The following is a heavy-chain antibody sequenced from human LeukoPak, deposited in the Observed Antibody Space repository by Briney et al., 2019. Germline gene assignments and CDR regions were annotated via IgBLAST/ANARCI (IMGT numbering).Heavy chain of an antibody. CDR3: ARISGWCLDY. V-gene: IGHV4-34*01. CDR2: INHSGST. CDR1: GGSLSGYY. J-gene: IGHJ4*02. D-gene: IGHD6-19*01. Sequence: SETLSLTCAVYGGSLSGYYWSWIRQPPGKGLEWIGEINHSGSTNYNPSLKSRVTISVDTSKNQFSLKLSSVTAADTAVYYCARISGWCLDYWGQGTLVTVSS.